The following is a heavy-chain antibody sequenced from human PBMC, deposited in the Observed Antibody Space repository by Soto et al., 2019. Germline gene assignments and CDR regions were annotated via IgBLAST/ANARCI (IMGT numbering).Heavy chain of an antibody. CDR3: ARARDACSTTNCYMIDY. V-gene: IGHV1-3*01. CDR2: INAGNGKT. CDR1: GYTLTTYA. J-gene: IGHJ4*02. D-gene: IGHD2-2*02. Sequence: ASVNVSCKASGYTLTTYAMHWVRQAPGQRLEWMGWINAGNGKTKYSQKFQGRVTITRDTSATTAYMELSSLRSEDTAVYYCARARDACSTTNCYMIDYWGQGALVTVSS.